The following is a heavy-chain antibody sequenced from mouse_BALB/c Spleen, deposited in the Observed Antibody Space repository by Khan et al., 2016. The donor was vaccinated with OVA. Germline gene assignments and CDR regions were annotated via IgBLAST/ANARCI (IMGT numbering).Heavy chain of an antibody. CDR1: GYSITSDYA. CDR3: ARWFAY. J-gene: IGHJ3*01. Sequence: EVQLQESGPGLVKPSQSLSLTCTVTGYSITSDYAWNWIRQFPGNKLEWMGSISYSGSPSYIPSLKRRISITRDTSKNQFFLQLNSVTTEDTATYYCARWFAYWGQGTLVTVSA. V-gene: IGHV3-2*02. CDR2: ISYSGSP.